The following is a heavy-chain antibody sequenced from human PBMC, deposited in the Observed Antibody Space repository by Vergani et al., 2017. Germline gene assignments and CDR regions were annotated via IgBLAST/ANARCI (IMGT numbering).Heavy chain of an antibody. V-gene: IGHV3-23*01. J-gene: IGHJ4*02. Sequence: EMQLLESGGGLVQPGGSLRLSCAASGFTFSSYAMNWVRQTPGKGLEWVSAISGSGGSTYYADSVKGRFTISRDSSKNTLYLQMISLRAEDTAVYYCATDFWSGYSDYWGQGTLVTVSS. CDR1: GFTFSSYA. CDR3: ATDFWSGYSDY. D-gene: IGHD3-3*01. CDR2: ISGSGGST.